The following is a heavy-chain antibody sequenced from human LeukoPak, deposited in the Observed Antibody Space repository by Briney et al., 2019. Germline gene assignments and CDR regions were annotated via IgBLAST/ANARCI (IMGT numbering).Heavy chain of an antibody. D-gene: IGHD1-26*01. CDR2: INPNSGGT. CDR3: ARGSSGSTFDY. J-gene: IGHJ4*02. V-gene: IGHV1-2*02. Sequence: ASVKVSCKASGYTFTGYYMHWVRQAPGQGLEWMGWINPNSGGTNYAQKFQGRVTMTRDTFTSTVYMELSSLRSEDTAVYYCARGSSGSTFDYWGQGTLVTVSS. CDR1: GYTFTGYY.